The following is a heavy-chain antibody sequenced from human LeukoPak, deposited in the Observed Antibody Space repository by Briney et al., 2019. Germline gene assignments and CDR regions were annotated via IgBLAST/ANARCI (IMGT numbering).Heavy chain of an antibody. CDR2: ILGSGGST. V-gene: IGHV3-23*01. Sequence: GGSLRLSCASSGFTFSNYSMRWVRQAPGKGLEGVSAILGSGGSTYYADSVKGRFTVSRDNSKSTLYLQMNSLRAEDTALYYCAKWGDYDVLTGYYVPDYWGQGTLVTVSS. J-gene: IGHJ4*02. CDR1: GFTFSNYS. D-gene: IGHD3-9*01. CDR3: AKWGDYDVLTGYYVPDY.